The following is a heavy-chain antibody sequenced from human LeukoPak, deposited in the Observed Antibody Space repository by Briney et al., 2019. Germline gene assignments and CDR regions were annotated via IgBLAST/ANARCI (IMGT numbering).Heavy chain of an antibody. J-gene: IGHJ6*02. V-gene: IGHV5-10-1*01. D-gene: IGHD2-2*01. CDR2: IDPSDSYT. CDR1: GYSSTSYR. CDR3: AINREVVPAADNYYGMDV. Sequence: GESLRISCKGSGYSSTSYRISWVRQMPGKGLEWMGRIDPSDSYTNYSPSFQGHVTISADKSISTAYLQWSSLKASDTAMYYCAINREVVPAADNYYGMDVWGQGTTVTVSS.